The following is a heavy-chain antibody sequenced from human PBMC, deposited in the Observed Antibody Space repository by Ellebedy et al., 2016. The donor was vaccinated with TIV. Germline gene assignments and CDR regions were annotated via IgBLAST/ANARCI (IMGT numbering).Heavy chain of an antibody. J-gene: IGHJ6*03. V-gene: IGHV1-8*01. Sequence: ASVKVSCXASGYTFTSYDINWVRQATGQGLEWMGWMNPNSGNTGYAQKFQGRVTMTRNTSISTAYMELSSLRSEDTAVYYCARRFLVSHKYYYYYYMDVWGKGTTVTVSS. CDR1: GYTFTSYD. D-gene: IGHD3-3*01. CDR3: ARRFLVSHKYYYYYYMDV. CDR2: MNPNSGNT.